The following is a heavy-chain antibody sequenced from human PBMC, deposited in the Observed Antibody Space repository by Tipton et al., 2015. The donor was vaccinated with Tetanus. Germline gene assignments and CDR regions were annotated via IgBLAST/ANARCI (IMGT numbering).Heavy chain of an antibody. CDR3: ARDDGYTGLNS. V-gene: IGHV4-30-4*01. J-gene: IGHJ4*02. Sequence: TLSLTCTVSGASISSGGYFWNWIRHRPGKGLEWLGYISHSGTTNYNPSLMSRVTLSLDTARGQFSLKLTSVTAADAAVYFCARDDGYTGLNSWGQGALVAVST. CDR1: GASISSGGYF. CDR2: ISHSGTT. D-gene: IGHD5-24*01.